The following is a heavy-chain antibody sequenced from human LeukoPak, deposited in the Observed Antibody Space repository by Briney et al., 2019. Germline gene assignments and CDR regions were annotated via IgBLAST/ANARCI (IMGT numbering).Heavy chain of an antibody. CDR2: INTDGSSP. Sequence: GGSLRLSCAASGFTFSSYWMHWVRQAPGKGLVWVSRINTDGSSPTYVDSVKGRFTISRDNAKNTLYLQMNSLRAEDTARYYCAKDLAIAARPVFDYWGRGTLVTVSS. J-gene: IGHJ4*02. CDR3: AKDLAIAARPVFDY. V-gene: IGHV3-74*01. D-gene: IGHD6-6*01. CDR1: GFTFSSYW.